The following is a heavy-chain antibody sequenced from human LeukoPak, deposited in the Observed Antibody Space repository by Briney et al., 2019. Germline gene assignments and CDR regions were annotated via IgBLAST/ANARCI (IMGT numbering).Heavy chain of an antibody. CDR1: GFTFSSYW. D-gene: IGHD3-16*02. Sequence: GGSLRLSCAASGFTFSSYWMHWVRHAPGKGLVWVSRINSDGSSTSYADSVKGRFTISRDNAKNSLYLQMNSLRAEDTALYYCARGRGTYYDYVWGSYRPYYFDYWGQGTLVTVSS. J-gene: IGHJ4*02. CDR3: ARGRGTYYDYVWGSYRPYYFDY. CDR2: INSDGSST. V-gene: IGHV3-74*01.